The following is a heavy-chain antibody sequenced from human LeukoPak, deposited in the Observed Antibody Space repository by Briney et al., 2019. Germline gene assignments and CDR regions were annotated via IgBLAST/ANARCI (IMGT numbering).Heavy chain of an antibody. J-gene: IGHJ6*03. Sequence: GASVKVSCKASGYTFTGYYMHWVRQAPGQGLEWMGWINPNSGGTNYAQKFQGRVTMTRDTSISTAYMELSRLRSDDTAVYYCARAHCSSTSCHGWYYYYSMDVCGKGTTVPVS. D-gene: IGHD2-2*01. CDR1: GYTFTGYY. V-gene: IGHV1-2*02. CDR3: ARAHCSSTSCHGWYYYYSMDV. CDR2: INPNSGGT.